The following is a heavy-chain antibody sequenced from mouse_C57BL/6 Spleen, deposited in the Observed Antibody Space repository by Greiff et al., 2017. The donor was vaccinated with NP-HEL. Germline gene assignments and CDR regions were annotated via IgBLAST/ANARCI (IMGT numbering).Heavy chain of an antibody. V-gene: IGHV5-4*01. J-gene: IGHJ3*01. D-gene: IGHD3-2*02. CDR3: ARDQDSSGYEGFAY. CDR2: ISDGGSYT. CDR1: GFTFSSYA. Sequence: DVMLVESGGGLVKPGGSLKLSCAASGFTFSSYAMSWVRQTPEKRLEWVATISDGGSYTYYPDNVKGRFTISRDNAKNNLYLQMSHLKSEDTAMYYCARDQDSSGYEGFAYWGQGTLVTVSA.